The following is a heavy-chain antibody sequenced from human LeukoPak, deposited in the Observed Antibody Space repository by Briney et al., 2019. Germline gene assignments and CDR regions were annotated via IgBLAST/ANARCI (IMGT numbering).Heavy chain of an antibody. CDR2: ISSSSSYI. J-gene: IGHJ6*03. CDR3: ARVQGYYYYMDV. V-gene: IGHV3-21*01. Sequence: KPGGSLRLSCAASGFTFSSYSMNWVRQAPGKGLEWVSSISSSSSYIYYADSVKGRFTISRDNAKNSLYLQMNSLRAEDTAVYYCARVQGYYYYMDVWGKGTTVTVSS. CDR1: GFTFSSYS.